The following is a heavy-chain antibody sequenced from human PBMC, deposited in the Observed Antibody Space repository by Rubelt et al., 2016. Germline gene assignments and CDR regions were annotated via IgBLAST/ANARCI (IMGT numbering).Heavy chain of an antibody. D-gene: IGHD4-17*01. CDR2: ISGSGGST. CDR3: AKDVYGDYGTTN. J-gene: IGHJ4*02. CDR1: GFTFSSYA. Sequence: EVQLLESGGGLVQPGGSLRLSCAASGFTFSSYAMSWVRQAPGTGLAWVSAISGSGGSTYYTYSVKGQIHIPRDNSKNTLYLHRNILGAEDTALYYCAKDVYGDYGTTNWGQGTLVTVSA. V-gene: IGHV3-23*01.